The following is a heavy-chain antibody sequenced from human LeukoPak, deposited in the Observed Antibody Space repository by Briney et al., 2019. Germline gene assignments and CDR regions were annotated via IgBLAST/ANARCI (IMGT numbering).Heavy chain of an antibody. D-gene: IGHD2-2*01. V-gene: IGHV3-21*01. Sequence: GGSLRLSCAASGFTFSSYSMNWVRQAPGKGLEWVSPISSSSSYIYYADSVKGRFTISRDNAKNSLYLQMNSLRAEDTAVYYCARGLGYCSSTSCYENYYYGMDVWGQGTTVTVSS. CDR2: ISSSSSYI. CDR3: ARGLGYCSSTSCYENYYYGMDV. J-gene: IGHJ6*02. CDR1: GFTFSSYS.